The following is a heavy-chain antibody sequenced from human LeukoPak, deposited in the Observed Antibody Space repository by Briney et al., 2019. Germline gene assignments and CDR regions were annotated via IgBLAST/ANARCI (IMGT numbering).Heavy chain of an antibody. V-gene: IGHV3-7*01. Sequence: PGGSLRLSCAASGFTFSSHDMSWVRQAPGKGLEWVANIKQDGSEKYYVDSVKGRFTISRDNAKNSLYLQMNSLRAEDTAVYYCARDWDIVGATDYWGQGTLVTVSS. J-gene: IGHJ4*02. CDR2: IKQDGSEK. CDR3: ARDWDIVGATDY. CDR1: GFTFSSHD. D-gene: IGHD1-26*01.